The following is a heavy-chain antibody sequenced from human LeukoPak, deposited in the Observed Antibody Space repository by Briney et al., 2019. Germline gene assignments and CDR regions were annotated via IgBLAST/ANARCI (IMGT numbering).Heavy chain of an antibody. J-gene: IGHJ4*02. CDR3: ARHPYSGYGYLDY. V-gene: IGHV4-59*08. Sequence: SETLSLTCTVSGGSISSYYWSWSRQPPGKGLEWIGYIYYSGSTNYNPSLKSRVTISVDTSKNQFSLKLSSVTAADTAVYYCARHPYSGYGYLDYWGRGTLVTVSS. D-gene: IGHD5-12*01. CDR2: IYYSGST. CDR1: GGSISSYY.